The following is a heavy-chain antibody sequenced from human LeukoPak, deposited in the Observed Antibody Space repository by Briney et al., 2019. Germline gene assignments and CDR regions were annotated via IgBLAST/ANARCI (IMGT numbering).Heavy chain of an antibody. Sequence: PGRSLRLSCAASGFSFSNCGMHWVRQAPGKGLEWVALIWYDGGNKYYADSVKGRYTISRDNAKDTLYLQMSSLRDEDTAVYYCISDLCGRDDQWGRGTLVTVSS. V-gene: IGHV3-33*03. CDR2: IWYDGGNK. CDR1: GFSFSNCG. D-gene: IGHD1-1*01. J-gene: IGHJ5*02. CDR3: ISDLCGRDDQ.